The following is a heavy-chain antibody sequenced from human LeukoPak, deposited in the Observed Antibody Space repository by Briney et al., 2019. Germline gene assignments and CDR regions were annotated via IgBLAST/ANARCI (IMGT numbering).Heavy chain of an antibody. Sequence: SETLSLTCTVSGGSISSSNYYWGWIRQPPGKGLEWIGSLYYSGSTYSASTYYNPSLRSRVTISVDTSKSQFSLKLSSVTAADTAVYYCARHDFYGRIYSGWIDPWGQGTLVAVSS. V-gene: IGHV4-39*01. CDR2: LYYSGSTYSAST. J-gene: IGHJ5*02. CDR1: GGSISSSNYY. D-gene: IGHD4-17*01. CDR3: ARHDFYGRIYSGWIDP.